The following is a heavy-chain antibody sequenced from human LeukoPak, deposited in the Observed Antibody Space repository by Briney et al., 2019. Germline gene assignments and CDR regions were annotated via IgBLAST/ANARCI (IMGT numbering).Heavy chain of an antibody. CDR2: INPNSGGT. CDR3: ARDFLVAGTSTY. CDR1: GYTFTGYY. D-gene: IGHD6-19*01. V-gene: IGHV1-2*02. J-gene: IGHJ4*02. Sequence: ASVKVSCKASGYTFTGYYIHWVRQAPGQGLEWMGWINPNSGGTKYAEKVQGRVTMTRDTSSSTAYMELSWLRFDDSAVYYCARDFLVAGTSTYWGRGTLVTVSS.